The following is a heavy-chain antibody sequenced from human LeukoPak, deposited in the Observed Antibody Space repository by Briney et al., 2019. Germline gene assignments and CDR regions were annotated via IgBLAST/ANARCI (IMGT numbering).Heavy chain of an antibody. J-gene: IGHJ6*04. CDR2: IVVGSGNT. CDR3: ARDRGIAAAYPFV. Sequence: SVKVSCKASGFTFTSSAVQWVRQARGQRLEWIGWIVVGSGNTNYAQKFQERVTITRDMSTSTAYMELSSLRSEDTAVYYCARDRGIAAAYPFVWGKGTTVTVSS. D-gene: IGHD6-13*01. CDR1: GFTFTSSA. V-gene: IGHV1-58*01.